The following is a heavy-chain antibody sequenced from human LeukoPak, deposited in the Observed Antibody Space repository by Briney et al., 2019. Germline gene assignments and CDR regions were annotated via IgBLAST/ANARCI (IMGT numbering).Heavy chain of an antibody. J-gene: IGHJ5*02. V-gene: IGHV4-38-2*02. CDR3: ARLPNLGNCSSTSCPGFDP. CDR2: FYDSGST. Sequence: SETLSLTCTVSGYFISSDYYWGWIRQPPGKGLEWIGSFYDSGSTYYNPSLKSRVTISVDTSKNQFSLKLSSVTAADTAVYYCARLPNLGNCSSTSCPGFDPWGQGTLVTVSS. CDR1: GYFISSDYY. D-gene: IGHD2-2*01.